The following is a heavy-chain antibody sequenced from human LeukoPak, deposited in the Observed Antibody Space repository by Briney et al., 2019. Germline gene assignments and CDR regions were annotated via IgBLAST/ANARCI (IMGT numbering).Heavy chain of an antibody. J-gene: IGHJ6*02. Sequence: GASVKVSCKASGYTFTSYAMNWVRQAPGQGLEWMGWINTNTGNPTYAQGFTGRFVFSLDTSVSTAYLQICSLKAEDTAVYYCAREYDFWSGYHNYYYYGMDVWGQGTTVTVSS. CDR2: INTNTGNP. CDR1: GYTFTSYA. D-gene: IGHD3-3*01. V-gene: IGHV7-4-1*01. CDR3: AREYDFWSGYHNYYYYGMDV.